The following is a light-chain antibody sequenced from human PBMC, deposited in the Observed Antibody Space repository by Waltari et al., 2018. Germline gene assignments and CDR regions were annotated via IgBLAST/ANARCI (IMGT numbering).Light chain of an antibody. J-gene: IGLJ2*01. CDR1: SNDIGSFNF. CDR2: DVS. CDR3: FSYAGSNSFA. Sequence: QSALTQPASVSGSPGQSITVSCIGTSNDIGSFNFVSWFQQPPGSAPKLMIYDVSERPLGVSTRFSGSKSGNTASLTISGLQAEDEADYYCFSYAGSNSFAFGGGTRVTVL. V-gene: IGLV2-23*02.